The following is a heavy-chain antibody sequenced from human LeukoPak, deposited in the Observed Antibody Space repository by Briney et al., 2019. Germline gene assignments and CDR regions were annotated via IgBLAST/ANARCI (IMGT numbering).Heavy chain of an antibody. V-gene: IGHV1-69*04. J-gene: IGHJ4*02. D-gene: IGHD3-9*01. CDR2: IIPILGIA. Sequence: SVKVSCKASGGTFSSYAISWVRQAPGQGLVWMGRIIPILGIANYAQKFQGRVTITADKSTSTAYMELSSLRSEDTAVYYCARDLPYYDILTGYQRPFDYWGQGTLVTVSS. CDR3: ARDLPYYDILTGYQRPFDY. CDR1: GGTFSSYA.